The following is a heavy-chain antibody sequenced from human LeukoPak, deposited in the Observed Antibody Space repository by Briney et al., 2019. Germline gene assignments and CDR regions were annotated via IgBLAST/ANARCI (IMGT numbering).Heavy chain of an antibody. Sequence: SQTLSLTCAISGDSVSSNSAAWNWIRQSPSRGLEWLGRTYYRSKWYNDYAVSVKSRITINPDTSKNQFSLQLNSVTPGDTAVYYCARVGSRGWPSERWFDPWGQGTLVTVSS. CDR2: TYYRSKWYN. CDR1: GDSVSSNSAA. V-gene: IGHV6-1*01. J-gene: IGHJ5*02. CDR3: ARVGSRGWPSERWFDP. D-gene: IGHD6-25*01.